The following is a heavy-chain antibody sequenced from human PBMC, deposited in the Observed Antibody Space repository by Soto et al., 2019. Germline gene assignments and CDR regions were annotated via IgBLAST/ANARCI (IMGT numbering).Heavy chain of an antibody. CDR3: ASMIGDPVLSFDS. D-gene: IGHD3-10*02. V-gene: IGHV4-59*01. CDR1: GGSISSYY. J-gene: IGHJ4*02. CDR2: IFYSGST. Sequence: SETLSLTCTVSGGSISSYYWSWIRQPPGKGLEWIGFIFYSGSTSYNPSLKSRVTISVDTSENQFSLKLSSVTAADTAVYYCASMIGDPVLSFDSWGQGTLVTVSS.